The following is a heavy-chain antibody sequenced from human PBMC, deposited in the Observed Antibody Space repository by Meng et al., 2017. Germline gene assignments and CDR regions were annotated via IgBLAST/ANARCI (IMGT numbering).Heavy chain of an antibody. Sequence: SQTRSLTGAVYGGSFSGYYWSWIRQPPGKGLEWIGEINHSGSTNYNPSLKSRVTISVDTSKNQFSLKLSSVTAADTAVYYCARGGMGTVGTRVDYWGQGTLVTVSS. D-gene: IGHD4-23*01. V-gene: IGHV4-34*01. CDR3: ARGGMGTVGTRVDY. CDR1: GGSFSGYY. CDR2: INHSGST. J-gene: IGHJ4*02.